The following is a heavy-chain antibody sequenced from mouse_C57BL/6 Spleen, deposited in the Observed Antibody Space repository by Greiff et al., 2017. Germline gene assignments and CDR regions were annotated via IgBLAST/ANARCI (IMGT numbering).Heavy chain of an antibody. J-gene: IGHJ4*01. V-gene: IGHV1-66*01. CDR3: AREGDAMDY. CDR2: IYPGSGNT. Sequence: QVQLKESGPELVKPGASVKISCKASGYSFTSYYIHWVKQRPGQGLEWIGWIYPGSGNTKYNEKFKGKATLTADTSSSTAYMQLSSLTSEDSAVYYCAREGDAMDYWGQGTSVTVSS. CDR1: GYSFTSYY.